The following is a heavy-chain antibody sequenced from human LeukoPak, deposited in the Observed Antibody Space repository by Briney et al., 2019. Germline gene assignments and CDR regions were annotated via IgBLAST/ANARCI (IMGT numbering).Heavy chain of an antibody. D-gene: IGHD3-9*01. CDR3: ARGGYFDWFPFAY. J-gene: IGHJ4*01. CDR2: INHGGIT. Sequence: PSETLSLTCAVYGGSFCGYYWTWLRQPPGKGLEWIGRINHGGITSYNPSLQSRVTMSVDASKNQFSLNLTSVTAADTAMYYCARGGYFDWFPFAYWGQGSLVTVSS. CDR1: GGSFCGYY. V-gene: IGHV4-34*01.